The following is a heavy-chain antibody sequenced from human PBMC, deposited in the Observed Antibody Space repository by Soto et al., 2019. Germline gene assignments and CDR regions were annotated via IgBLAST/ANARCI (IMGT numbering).Heavy chain of an antibody. D-gene: IGHD6-6*01. CDR3: ARGGVAARKGRWFDP. CDR1: GGSISSYY. Sequence: SAETLARTFTVSGGSISSYYWGWIRQPPGKGLELIGYIHYSGSTNYNPSLRSRVTISVDTPKNQFSLKVNSMTAADTAIYYCARGGVAARKGRWFDPWGQGTLVTVSS. J-gene: IGHJ5*02. V-gene: IGHV4-59*01. CDR2: IHYSGST.